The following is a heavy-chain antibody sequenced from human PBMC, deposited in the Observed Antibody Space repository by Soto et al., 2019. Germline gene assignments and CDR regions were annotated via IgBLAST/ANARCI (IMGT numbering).Heavy chain of an antibody. D-gene: IGHD3-10*01. CDR2: IYYRGST. CDR1: GGSINNGGYY. CDR3: SRGKAYGSGLAFDV. J-gene: IGHJ3*01. Sequence: QVQLQESGPGLVKPPQPLSLTCTVSGGSINNGGYYWSWIRQLPGKGLEWIEYIYYRGSTYYNPSLKHLVNIPIDTTKSQFSLKLTSMTDADTAVYYCSRGKAYGSGLAFDVWGQGTVVTVSS. V-gene: IGHV4-31*01.